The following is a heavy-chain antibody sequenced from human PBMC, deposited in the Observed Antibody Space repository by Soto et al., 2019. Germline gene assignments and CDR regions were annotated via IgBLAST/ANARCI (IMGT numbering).Heavy chain of an antibody. CDR1: GFTFSSYA. CDR2: ISGSAGST. Sequence: GGSLRLSCAASGFTFSSYAMSWVRQAPGKGLEWVSTISGSAGSTYYADSVKGRFTISRDNSKNTLYLQMNSLRAEDTAVYYCANGGSYYGENYRGQGTLVTVSS. CDR3: ANGGSYYGENY. V-gene: IGHV3-23*01. D-gene: IGHD1-26*01. J-gene: IGHJ4*02.